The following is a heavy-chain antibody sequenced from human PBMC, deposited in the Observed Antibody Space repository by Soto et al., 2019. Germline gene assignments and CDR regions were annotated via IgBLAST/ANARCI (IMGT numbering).Heavy chain of an antibody. J-gene: IGHJ6*02. Sequence: SETLSLTCTVSGGSITTYYWSWIRQPPGKGLEWIGYIYYSGSTNYNPSLKSRVTISVDTSKNHFSLKLSSVTAADTTVYYCARDRVEIATIVMDVWGQGTTVTVSS. CDR2: IYYSGST. CDR3: ARDRVEIATIVMDV. D-gene: IGHD5-12*01. CDR1: GGSITTYY. V-gene: IGHV4-59*01.